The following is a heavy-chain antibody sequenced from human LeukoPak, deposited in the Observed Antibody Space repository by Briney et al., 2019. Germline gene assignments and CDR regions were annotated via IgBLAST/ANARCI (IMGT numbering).Heavy chain of an antibody. CDR3: ARDMYMWDLFPAEVNDAFDI. J-gene: IGHJ3*02. Sequence: ASVKVSCKASGYTFTSYGISWVRQAPGQGLEWMGWISAYNGNTNYAQKLQGRVTMTTDTSTSTAYMELRSLRYDDTAVYYCARDMYMWDLFPAEVNDAFDIWGQGTMVTVSS. CDR1: GYTFTSYG. V-gene: IGHV1-18*01. CDR2: ISAYNGNT. D-gene: IGHD1-26*01.